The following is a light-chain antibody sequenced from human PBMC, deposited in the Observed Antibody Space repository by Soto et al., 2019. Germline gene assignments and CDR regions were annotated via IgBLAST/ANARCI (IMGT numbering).Light chain of an antibody. Sequence: EIMLTQSPVTLSLSPGEGATLSCRASQSVAGSYLAWYQQKPGRTPRLLIYGASSRATGIPDRFSGSGSGTEFTLTINRLEPEDFATYYCQQLFMYPPTFGPGTKVDIK. CDR2: GAS. CDR3: QQLFMYPPT. V-gene: IGKV3-20*01. CDR1: QSVAGSY. J-gene: IGKJ3*01.